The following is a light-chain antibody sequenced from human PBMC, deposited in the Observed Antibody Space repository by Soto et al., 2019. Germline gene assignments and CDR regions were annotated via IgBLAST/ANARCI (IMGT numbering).Light chain of an antibody. CDR2: WAS. CDR3: QQYYSTPLT. V-gene: IGKV4-1*01. Sequence: DIVMTQSPDSLAVSLGERATINCKSSQSVLYSSNNKNYLAWYQQKPGQPPKLLIYWASTRESGVPDRFSGSGSGPDFTLTISSLQAEDVAVYYCQQYYSTPLTFGGGTKVDI. J-gene: IGKJ4*01. CDR1: QSVLYSSNNKNY.